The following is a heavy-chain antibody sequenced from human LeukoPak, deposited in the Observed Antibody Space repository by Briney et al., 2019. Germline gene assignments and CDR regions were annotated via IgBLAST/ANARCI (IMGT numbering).Heavy chain of an antibody. V-gene: IGHV4-59*08. D-gene: IGHD5-24*01. CDR3: ARRMATVTDAFDI. J-gene: IGHJ3*02. CDR1: GDSLTSNF. CDR2: VFHSGTT. Sequence: PSETLSHTCNVSGDSLTSNFSSWVRQTPGKGLEWIGYVFHSGTTNYSPSLKSRVTISLDTSKKQIYLRLASVTAADTALYYCARRMATVTDAFDIWGRGTMVSVSS.